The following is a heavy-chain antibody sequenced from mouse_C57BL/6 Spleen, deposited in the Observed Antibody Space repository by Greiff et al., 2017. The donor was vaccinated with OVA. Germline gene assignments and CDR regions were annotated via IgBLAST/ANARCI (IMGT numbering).Heavy chain of an antibody. D-gene: IGHD4-1*01. Sequence: QVQLQQPGAELVKPGASVKMSCKASGYTFTSYWITWVKQRPGPGLEWIGDIYPGSGSTNYNEKFKSKATLTVGTSSSTAYMQLSSLTSEDSAVYYCARKGDWDPLFDYWGQGTTLTVSS. CDR3: ARKGDWDPLFDY. V-gene: IGHV1-55*01. CDR1: GYTFTSYW. J-gene: IGHJ2*01. CDR2: IYPGSGST.